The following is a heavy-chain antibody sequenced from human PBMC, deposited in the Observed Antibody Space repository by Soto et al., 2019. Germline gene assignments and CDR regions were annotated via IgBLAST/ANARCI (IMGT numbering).Heavy chain of an antibody. V-gene: IGHV3-7*01. CDR1: GFTFSSYW. Sequence: EVQLVESGGGLVQPGGSLRLSCAASGFTFSSYWMSWVRQAPGKGLEWVANIKQDGSEKYYVDSVKGRFTISGDNAKNSLYLQMNSLRAEDTAVYYCARDPTYYYDGTGRGYFDYWGQGTLVTVSS. J-gene: IGHJ4*02. CDR2: IKQDGSEK. CDR3: ARDPTYYYDGTGRGYFDY. D-gene: IGHD3-22*01.